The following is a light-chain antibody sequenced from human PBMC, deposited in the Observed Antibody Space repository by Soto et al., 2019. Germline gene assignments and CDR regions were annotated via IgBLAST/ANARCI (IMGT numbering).Light chain of an antibody. CDR3: MQDLQSPRT. V-gene: IGKV2-28*01. CDR1: QSLLHSNGYNY. CDR2: LGS. J-gene: IGKJ2*01. Sequence: DIVMTQSPLSLPVTPGEPASISCRSSQSLLHSNGYNYLDWYLQKPGQSPQLLIYLGSNRATGVPDRFSGSGSGTDFTLKTSRVEAEDVGVYYCMQDLQSPRTFGQGTKLEIK.